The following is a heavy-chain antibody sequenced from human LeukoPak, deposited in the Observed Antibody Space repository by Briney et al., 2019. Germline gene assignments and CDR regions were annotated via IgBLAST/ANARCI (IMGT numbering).Heavy chain of an antibody. CDR2: MSPNSGNT. V-gene: IGHV1-8*01. CDR1: GYTFTSYD. CDR3: ARDARIAAAGRPSAAHY. Sequence: ASVKVSCKASGYTFTSYDINWVRQAPGQGLEWMGWMSPNSGNTGYAQKFQGRVTMTRNTSISTAYMELSSLGSEDTAVYYCARDARIAAAGRPSAAHYWGQGTLVTVSS. J-gene: IGHJ4*02. D-gene: IGHD6-13*01.